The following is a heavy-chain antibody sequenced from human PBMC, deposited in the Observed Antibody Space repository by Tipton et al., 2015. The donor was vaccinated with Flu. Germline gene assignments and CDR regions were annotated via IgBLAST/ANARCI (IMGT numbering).Heavy chain of an antibody. D-gene: IGHD2-15*01. V-gene: IGHV5-51*01. CDR3: ASGGVDCGGGSCYSNWFDP. Sequence: MQLVQSGAEVKKPGESLKISCKGSGYSFTSYWIGWVRQMPGKGLEWMGIIYPGDSDTRYSPSFQGQVTISADKSISTAYPQWSSLKASDTAMYYCASGGVDCGGGSCYSNWFDPWGQGTLVTVSS. J-gene: IGHJ5*02. CDR1: GYSFTSYW. CDR2: IYPGDSDT.